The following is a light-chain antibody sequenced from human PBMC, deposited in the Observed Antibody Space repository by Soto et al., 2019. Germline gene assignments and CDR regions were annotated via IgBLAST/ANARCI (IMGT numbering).Light chain of an antibody. CDR1: QTISSW. J-gene: IGKJ1*01. CDR3: QQYNSLIWT. V-gene: IGKV1-5*03. CDR2: KAS. Sequence: DIQRTQSASGLSPSFPQRAPIISRASQTISSWLAWYQQKGGQAPKLLISKASILDSGVPSRFSGSGSGTEFNLTISSLQPEDFATYYCQQYNSLIWTFGQGTKVDI.